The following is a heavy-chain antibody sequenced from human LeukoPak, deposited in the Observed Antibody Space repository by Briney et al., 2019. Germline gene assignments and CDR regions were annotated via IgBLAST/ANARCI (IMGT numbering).Heavy chain of an antibody. CDR2: IYHTGST. CDR1: GGSISSYY. D-gene: IGHD6-6*01. CDR3: ARNEYSSSGYYMDV. V-gene: IGHV4-59*12. Sequence: ASETLSLTCTVSGGSISSYYWSWIRQPPGKGLEWIGYIYHTGSTYYNPSLKSRVTISVDRSNNQFSLKLSSVTAADTAVYYCARNEYSSSGYYMDVWGKGTTVTVSS. J-gene: IGHJ6*03.